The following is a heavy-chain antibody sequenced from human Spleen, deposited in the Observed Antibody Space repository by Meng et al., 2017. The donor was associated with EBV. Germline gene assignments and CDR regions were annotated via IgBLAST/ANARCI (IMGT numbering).Heavy chain of an antibody. CDR3: ARILGKAPYYFDY. V-gene: IGHV2-5*02. J-gene: IGHJ4*02. CDR1: GFSLNSRGVG. Sequence: QTTLKESGPTLVKPPQTLTLSCIFSGFSLNSRGVGVGWIRQPPGKALDWLALIYWDDDKRYSPSLKSRLTVTKDTSKNQVVLTMTNMDPLDTATFYCARILGKAPYYFDYWGQGALVTVSS. CDR2: IYWDDDK. D-gene: IGHD7-27*01.